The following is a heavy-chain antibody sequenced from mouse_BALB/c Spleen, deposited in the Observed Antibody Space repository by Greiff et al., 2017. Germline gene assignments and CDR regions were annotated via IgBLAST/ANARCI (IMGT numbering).Heavy chain of an antibody. CDR1: GYTFTSYY. Sequence: VHLVESGAELVKPGASVKLSCKASGYTFTSYYMYWVKQRPGQGLEWIGEINPSNGGTNFNEKFKSKATLTVDKSSSTAYMQLSSLTSEDSAVYYCTRLAYWGQGTLVTVSA. V-gene: IGHV1S81*02. J-gene: IGHJ3*01. CDR2: INPSNGGT. CDR3: TRLAY.